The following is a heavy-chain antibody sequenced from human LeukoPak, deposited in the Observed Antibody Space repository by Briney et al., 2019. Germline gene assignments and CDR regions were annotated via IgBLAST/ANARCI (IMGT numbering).Heavy chain of an antibody. V-gene: IGHV3-33*01. J-gene: IGHJ4*02. D-gene: IGHD6-13*01. CDR2: IWYDGSNK. Sequence: PGGSLRLSCAASGFTFSSYGMHWVRQAPGKGLEWVAVIWYDGSNKYYADSVKGRFTISRDNSKYTLYLQMNSLRAEDTAVYYCARGYSSSKSWGSRGPGYWGQGTLVTVSS. CDR3: ARGYSSSKSWGSRGPGY. CDR1: GFTFSSYG.